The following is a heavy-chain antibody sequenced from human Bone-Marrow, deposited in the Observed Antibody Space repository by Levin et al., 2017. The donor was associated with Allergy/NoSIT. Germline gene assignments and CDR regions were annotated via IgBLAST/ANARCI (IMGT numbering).Heavy chain of an antibody. CDR1: DDSISSYY. D-gene: IGHD2-2*01. Sequence: NPSETLSLTCTVSDDSISSYYWGWIRQPAGKGLEWIGRIYGSESASYNPSFKSRVIMSIDTPKRQLSLKLTSVTAADTAVYYCARYGTVPSAHFDYWGQGTLVTVSS. J-gene: IGHJ4*02. CDR2: IYGSESA. CDR3: ARYGTVPSAHFDY. V-gene: IGHV4-4*07.